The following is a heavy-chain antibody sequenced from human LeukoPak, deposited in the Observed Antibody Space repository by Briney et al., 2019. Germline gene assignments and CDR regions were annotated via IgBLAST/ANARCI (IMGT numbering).Heavy chain of an antibody. V-gene: IGHV4-59*01. CDR3: ARGRSDYYDSSGYYRPREYYSYYYYMDV. J-gene: IGHJ6*03. CDR2: IDHTGIT. CDR1: DDSITIYY. Sequence: PSETLSLTCTVSDDSITIYYWSWIRQPPGKGLEWIGYIDHTGITNYNPSLNSRVTISRDTSKNHFSLKLSSVTAADTAAYYCARGRSDYYDSSGYYRPREYYSYYYYMDVWGKGTTVTISS. D-gene: IGHD3-22*01.